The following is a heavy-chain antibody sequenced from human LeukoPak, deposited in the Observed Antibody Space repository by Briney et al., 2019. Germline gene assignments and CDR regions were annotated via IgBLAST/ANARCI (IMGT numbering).Heavy chain of an antibody. Sequence: ASVKVSCKASGYTFTGYYMHWVRQAPGQGLEWMGWINPNSGGTNYAQKFQGRVTMTRDTSISTAYMELSRLRSDDTAVYYCARSFKYSGSYFGYWGQGTLVTVSS. CDR1: GYTFTGYY. D-gene: IGHD1-26*01. V-gene: IGHV1-2*02. CDR2: INPNSGGT. J-gene: IGHJ4*02. CDR3: ARSFKYSGSYFGY.